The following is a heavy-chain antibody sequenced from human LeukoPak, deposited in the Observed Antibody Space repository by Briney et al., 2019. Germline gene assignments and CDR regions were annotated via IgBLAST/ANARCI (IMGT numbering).Heavy chain of an antibody. Sequence: ASVKVSCKASGYTFTSYGISWVRQAPGQGLEWMGWISAYNGDTGYAQKFQGRVTMTRDTSTSTVYMELSSLRSEDTAVYYCARVARPGPSRGLGDYWGQGTLVTVSS. D-gene: IGHD3-16*01. CDR1: GYTFTSYG. V-gene: IGHV1-18*01. CDR3: ARVARPGPSRGLGDY. J-gene: IGHJ4*02. CDR2: ISAYNGDT.